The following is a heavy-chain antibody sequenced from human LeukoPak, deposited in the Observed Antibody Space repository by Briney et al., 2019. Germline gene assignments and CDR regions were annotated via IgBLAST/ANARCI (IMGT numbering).Heavy chain of an antibody. CDR2: IYYSGST. V-gene: IGHV4-59*01. J-gene: IGHJ4*02. CDR3: AGGGSFRDFDY. D-gene: IGHD2-15*01. Sequence: SETLSLTCTVSGGSISSYYWSWIRQPPGKGLEWIGYIYYSGSTNYKPSLKSRVTISVDTSKNQFSLKLSSVSAADTAVYYCAGGGSFRDFDYWGQGTLVTVSS. CDR1: GGSISSYY.